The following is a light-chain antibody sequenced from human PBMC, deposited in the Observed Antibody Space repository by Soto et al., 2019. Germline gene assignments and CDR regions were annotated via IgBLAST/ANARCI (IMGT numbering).Light chain of an antibody. J-gene: IGLJ1*01. CDR3: ISYTVSRSYV. V-gene: IGLV2-14*01. CDR2: SVS. Sequence: QSVLTQPASVSGSPGQSFTISCSGTSSDIGTYYHVAWYQQFTGKSHILMIYSVSNRPSGISNRFFGSMSGNTSSLTISGLQTEDEADYYCISYTVSRSYVFGTGTKVTVL. CDR1: SSDIGTYYH.